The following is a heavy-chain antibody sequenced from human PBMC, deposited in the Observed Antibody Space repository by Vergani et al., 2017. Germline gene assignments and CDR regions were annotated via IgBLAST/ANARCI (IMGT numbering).Heavy chain of an antibody. CDR1: GYTFTSYA. CDR2: IIPIFGTA. D-gene: IGHD2/OR15-2a*01. CDR3: ARDGDNDSIREGFDP. V-gene: IGHV1-69*13. J-gene: IGHJ5*02. Sequence: QVQLVQSGAEVKKPGASVKVSCKASGYTFTSYAMHWVRQAPGQRLEWMGRIIPIFGTANYAQKFQGRVTITADESTSTAYMELSSLRSEDTAVYYCARDGDNDSIREGFDPWGQGTLVTVSS.